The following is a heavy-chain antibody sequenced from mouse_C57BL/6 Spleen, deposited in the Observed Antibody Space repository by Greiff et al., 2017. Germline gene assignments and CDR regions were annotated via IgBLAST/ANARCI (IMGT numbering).Heavy chain of an antibody. CDR2: IRRKSSNYAT. V-gene: IGHV10-3*01. J-gene: IGHJ1*03. CDR3: VRDRYGSGYWWCDV. Sequence: EVQLQESGGGLVQPKGSLKLSCAASGFTFNTYAMHWVRQAPGKGLEWVARIRRKSSNYATYYADSVKDRFTISGDDSQSMLYMQMNSLKAEDTAVDYGVRDRYGSGYWWCDVWGTGTTVTVSA. D-gene: IGHD1-1*01. CDR1: GFTFNTYA.